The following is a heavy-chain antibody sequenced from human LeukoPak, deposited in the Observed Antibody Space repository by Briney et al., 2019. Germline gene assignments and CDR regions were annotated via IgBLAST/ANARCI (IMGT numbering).Heavy chain of an antibody. CDR3: AKDRSGSYSQGLDY. V-gene: IGHV3-9*01. Sequence: GGSLRLSCAASGFTFDDYAMHWVRQAPGKGLEWVSGISWNSGSIGYADSVKGRFTISRDNSKNTLYLQMNSLRAEDTAVYDCAKDRSGSYSQGLDYWGQGTLVTVSS. J-gene: IGHJ4*02. CDR2: ISWNSGSI. CDR1: GFTFDDYA. D-gene: IGHD1-26*01.